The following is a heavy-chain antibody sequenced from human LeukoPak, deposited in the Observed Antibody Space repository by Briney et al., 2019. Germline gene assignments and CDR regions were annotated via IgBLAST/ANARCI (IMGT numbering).Heavy chain of an antibody. CDR3: ARDENWFDP. J-gene: IGHJ5*02. V-gene: IGHV3-7*01. Sequence: GGSLILSCAASGFTFGSYWMSWVRQAPGKGLEWVANIKQDGSEKYYVDSVKGRFTISRDNAKNSLYLQMNSLRAEDTAVYYCARDENWFDPWGQGTLVTVSS. CDR2: IKQDGSEK. CDR1: GFTFGSYW.